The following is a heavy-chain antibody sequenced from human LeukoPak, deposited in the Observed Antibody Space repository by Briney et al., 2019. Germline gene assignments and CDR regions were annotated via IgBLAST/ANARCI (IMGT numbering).Heavy chain of an antibody. V-gene: IGHV3-30*19. J-gene: IGHJ4*02. D-gene: IGHD1-26*01. CDR1: GFTFSSYG. CDR2: IWYDGSNK. Sequence: PGGSLRLSCAASGFTFSSYGMHWVRQAPGKGLEWAAVIWYDGSNKYYADSVKGRFTISRDNSKNTLYLQMNSLRAEDTAVYYCARPFRMGATEGPFDYWGQGTLVTVSS. CDR3: ARPFRMGATEGPFDY.